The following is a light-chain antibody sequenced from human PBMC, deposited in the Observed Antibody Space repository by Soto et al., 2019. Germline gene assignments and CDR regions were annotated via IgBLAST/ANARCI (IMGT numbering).Light chain of an antibody. Sequence: DIQMTQSPSSLSASVGDRVTITCRASQSISNYLIWYQQKPGKAPKLLIYAAPSLQSGVPSRFSGSGSGTDFTLTISSLQSEDFATYYCQQSYSAPRTFGQGTKVDIK. CDR2: AAP. CDR1: QSISNY. V-gene: IGKV1-39*01. CDR3: QQSYSAPRT. J-gene: IGKJ1*01.